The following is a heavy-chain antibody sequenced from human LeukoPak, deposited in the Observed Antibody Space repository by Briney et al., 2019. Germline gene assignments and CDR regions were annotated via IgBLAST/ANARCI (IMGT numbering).Heavy chain of an antibody. CDR1: GGSFRDYY. CDR2: LYDSGST. J-gene: IGHJ6*02. D-gene: IGHD6-13*01. Sequence: SETLSLTCTVSGGSFRDYYWSWIRQPPGKGLEWIGYLYDSGSTIYDPSLTSRVTISLDTSKNQLSLKLSSVTAADTAVYYCARDSSSWYGYYYYGMDVWGQGTTVTVSS. CDR3: ARDSSSWYGYYYYGMDV. V-gene: IGHV4-59*01.